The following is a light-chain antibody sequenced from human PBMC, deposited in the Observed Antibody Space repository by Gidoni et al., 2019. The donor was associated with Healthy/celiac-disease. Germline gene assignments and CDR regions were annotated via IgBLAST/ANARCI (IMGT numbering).Light chain of an antibody. CDR2: GAS. CDR3: QHFGN. V-gene: IGKV3-20*01. CDR1: QSISSSQ. J-gene: IGKJ4*01. Sequence: IVLTQSPGTLSLSPGQSATLSCRASQSISSSQLAWYQQKPGQAPRPLMYGASSRATGIPDRFSGSGSGTDFTLTISRLEPEDFAVYYCQHFGNFXGXTKVE.